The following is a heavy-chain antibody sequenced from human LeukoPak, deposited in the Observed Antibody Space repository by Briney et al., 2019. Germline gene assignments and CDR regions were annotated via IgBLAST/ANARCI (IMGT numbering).Heavy chain of an antibody. V-gene: IGHV1-69*05. J-gene: IGHJ4*02. D-gene: IGHD3-22*01. Sequence: SVKVSCKASGGTFSSYAISWVRQAPGQGLEWMGGIIPNFGTANYAQKFQGRVTITTDESTSTAYMELSSLRSEDTAVYYCASGYDSSGYYHYWGQGTLVTVSS. CDR3: ASGYDSSGYYHY. CDR2: IIPNFGTA. CDR1: GGTFSSYA.